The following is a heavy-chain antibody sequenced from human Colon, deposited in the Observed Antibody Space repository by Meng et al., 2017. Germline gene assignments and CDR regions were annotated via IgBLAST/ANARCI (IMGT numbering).Heavy chain of an antibody. CDR3: SRGLSGNEMGEHY. CDR1: GFTLSDYY. J-gene: IGHJ4*02. V-gene: IGHV3-72*01. D-gene: IGHD5-12*01. Sequence: GGSLRLSCAASGFTLSDYYMDWVRQAPGKGPEWVGRSRNKANTYSTEYAASVKGRFTISRDDSKNSLYLQMNSLKIEDTAVYYCSRGLSGNEMGEHYWGQGTLVTVSS. CDR2: SRNKANTYST.